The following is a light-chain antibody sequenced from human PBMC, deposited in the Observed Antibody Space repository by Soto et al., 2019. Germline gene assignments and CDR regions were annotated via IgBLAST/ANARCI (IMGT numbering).Light chain of an antibody. CDR1: QDVSSW. J-gene: IGKJ4*01. V-gene: IGKV1-12*01. CDR2: SAS. Sequence: DIQVTQSPSSVSASVGGRVTITCRTSQDVSSWLAWYQQKPGKAPKLLIYSASTLQSGVPSRFSGSGSGTDFTLTISSLQPEDFATYYCQPANSFPLTFGGGTKVDIK. CDR3: QPANSFPLT.